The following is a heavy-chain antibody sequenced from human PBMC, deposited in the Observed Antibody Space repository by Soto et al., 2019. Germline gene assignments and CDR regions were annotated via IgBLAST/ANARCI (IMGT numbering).Heavy chain of an antibody. CDR3: ARTALRSLYYGMDV. CDR1: GGSISTYY. J-gene: IGHJ6*02. D-gene: IGHD2-21*02. Sequence: QVQLQESGPGLVKPSETLSLTCTVSGGSISTYYWSWIRQPPGKGLEWIGNIDYTESTNYNPSLQSRVTMSLDTSQNRFSLRLRSVTAADTALYYCARTALRSLYYGMDVWGQGTTVTVSS. CDR2: IDYTEST. V-gene: IGHV4-59*01.